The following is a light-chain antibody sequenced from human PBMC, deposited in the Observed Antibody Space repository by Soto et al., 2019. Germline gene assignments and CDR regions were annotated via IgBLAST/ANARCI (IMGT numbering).Light chain of an antibody. CDR2: AAS. J-gene: IGKJ1*01. V-gene: IGKV1-8*01. Sequence: AIRMTQPPSSLSAPTGDRVTISCRASQGISSYVAWYQQKPGKAPKLLIYAASTLQSGVPSRFSGSGSGTDFTLTISTLQPEDFAIYYCQQSYNAPWTFGQGTKGDNK. CDR1: QGISSY. CDR3: QQSYNAPWT.